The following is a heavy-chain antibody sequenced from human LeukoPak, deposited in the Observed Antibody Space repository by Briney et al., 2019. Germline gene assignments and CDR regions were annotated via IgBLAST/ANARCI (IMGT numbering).Heavy chain of an antibody. CDR3: ARGVVDPNYYYYGMDV. D-gene: IGHD2-15*01. Sequence: PGGSLRLSCAASGSTFSDYYMTWIRQTPGKGLEWLSYISGSSIYTDYADSVKGRFTISRDNAKNTLYLQMNSLRAEDTAVYYCARGVVDPNYYYYGMDVWGQGTTVTVSS. V-gene: IGHV3-11*06. CDR1: GSTFSDYY. J-gene: IGHJ6*02. CDR2: ISGSSIYT.